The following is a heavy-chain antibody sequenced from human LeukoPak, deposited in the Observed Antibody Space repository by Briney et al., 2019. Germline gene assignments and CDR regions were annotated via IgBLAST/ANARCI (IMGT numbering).Heavy chain of an antibody. CDR2: IGGSGGGT. V-gene: IGHV3-23*01. CDR3: ARDPGVVAFHYFDY. J-gene: IGHJ4*02. Sequence: PGGSLRLSCAASGFTFSSHAMGWVRQAPGKGLEWVSAIGGSGGGTYYADSVKGRFTISRDNSKNTLYLQMNSLRAEDTALYYCARDPGVVAFHYFDYWGQGTLVTVSS. D-gene: IGHD3-3*01. CDR1: GFTFSSHA.